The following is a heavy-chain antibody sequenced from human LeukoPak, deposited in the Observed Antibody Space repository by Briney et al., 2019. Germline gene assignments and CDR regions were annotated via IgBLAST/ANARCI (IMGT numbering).Heavy chain of an antibody. CDR3: AKGPQQGYYDSSGYYPDAFDI. CDR2: ISGSGGST. Sequence: GGSLRLSCAASGFTFSSYAMSWVRQAPGKGLEWVSAISGSGGSTYHADSVKGRFTISRDNSKNTLYLQMNSLRAEDTAVYYCAKGPQQGYYDSSGYYPDAFDIWGQGTMVTVSS. CDR1: GFTFSSYA. V-gene: IGHV3-23*01. J-gene: IGHJ3*02. D-gene: IGHD3-22*01.